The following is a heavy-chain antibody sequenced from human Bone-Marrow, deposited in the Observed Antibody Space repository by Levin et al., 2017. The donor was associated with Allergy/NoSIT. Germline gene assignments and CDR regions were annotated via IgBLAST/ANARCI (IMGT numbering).Heavy chain of an antibody. V-gene: IGHV4-59*01. J-gene: IGHJ4*02. Sequence: SQTLSLTCSVSGGSMSPSYWSWIRPTPGRGLEWIGYIFHSGSTSYNPSLEGRVTISIDKSRTQFSLKLYSVTAADTALYFCARARDSYGYLPLDYWGQGTLAIVST. CDR3: ARARDSYGYLPLDY. CDR1: GGSMSPSY. D-gene: IGHD5-18*01. CDR2: IFHSGST.